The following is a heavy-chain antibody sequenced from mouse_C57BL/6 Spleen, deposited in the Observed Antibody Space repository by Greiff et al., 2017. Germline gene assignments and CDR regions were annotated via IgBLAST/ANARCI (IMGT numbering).Heavy chain of an antibody. V-gene: IGHV3-6*01. J-gene: IGHJ3*01. CDR2: ISYDGSN. D-gene: IGHD3-3*01. CDR3: ATGTGGRFAY. CDR1: GYSITSGYY. Sequence: EVKLQESGPGLVKPSQSLSLTCSVTGYSITSGYYWNWIRQFPGNKLEWMGYISYDGSNNYNPSLKNRISITRDTSKNQFFLKLNSVTTEDTATYYCATGTGGRFAYWGQGTLVTVSA.